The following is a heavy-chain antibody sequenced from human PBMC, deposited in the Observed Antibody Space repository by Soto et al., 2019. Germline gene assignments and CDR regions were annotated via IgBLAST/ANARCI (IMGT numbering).Heavy chain of an antibody. CDR2: IIPIFGTA. CDR3: AIDLNQLAPGGDYYYYGMDV. J-gene: IGHJ6*02. CDR1: GGTFSSYA. Sequence: SVKVSCKASGGTFSSYAISWVRQAPGQGLEWMGGIIPIFGTANYAQKFQGRVTITADESTSTAYMELSSLRSEDTAVYYCAIDLNQLAPGGDYYYYGMDVWGQGTTVTVSS. V-gene: IGHV1-69*13. D-gene: IGHD6-6*01.